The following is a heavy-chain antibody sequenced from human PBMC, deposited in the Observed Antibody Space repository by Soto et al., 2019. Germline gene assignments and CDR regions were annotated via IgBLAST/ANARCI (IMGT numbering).Heavy chain of an antibody. J-gene: IGHJ4*02. Sequence: LRLSCAASGFTFSSYAMSWVRQAPGKGLEWVSAISGSGGSTYYADSVKGRFTISRDNSKNTLYLQMNSLRAEDTAVYYCAKDLLGYYDSSGYHYFDYWGQGTLVTVSS. D-gene: IGHD3-22*01. CDR3: AKDLLGYYDSSGYHYFDY. CDR2: ISGSGGST. V-gene: IGHV3-23*01. CDR1: GFTFSSYA.